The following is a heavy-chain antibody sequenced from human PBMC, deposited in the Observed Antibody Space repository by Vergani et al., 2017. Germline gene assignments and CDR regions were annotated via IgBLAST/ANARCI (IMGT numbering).Heavy chain of an antibody. CDR3: ARGGYYYDSSGYYHTVFDY. CDR1: GGSISTGSYY. D-gene: IGHD3-22*01. CDR2: IYTSGST. V-gene: IGHV4-61*02. Sequence: QVQLQESGPGLVKPSQTLSLTCTVSGGSISTGSYYWSWIRQPAGKGLEWIGRIYTSGSTNYNPSLKSRVTMSVDTSKNQFSLKLSSVTAADTAVYYCARGGYYYDSSGYYHTVFDYWGQGTLVTVSS. J-gene: IGHJ4*02.